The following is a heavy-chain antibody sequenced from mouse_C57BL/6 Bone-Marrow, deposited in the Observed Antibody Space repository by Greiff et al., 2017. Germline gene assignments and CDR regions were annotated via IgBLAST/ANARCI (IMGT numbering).Heavy chain of an antibody. J-gene: IGHJ3*01. CDR2: ILPGSGRT. Sequence: VKLMESGAELMKPGASVKLSCKATGYTFTGYWIAWVKQSPGHGLEWIGEILPGSGRTNYNEKFKGKATFTADTSSNTVYMQLSSLTTEDSAIYYCARSWDGYHLAYWGQGTLVTVSA. D-gene: IGHD2-3*01. V-gene: IGHV1-9*01. CDR3: ARSWDGYHLAY. CDR1: GYTFTGYW.